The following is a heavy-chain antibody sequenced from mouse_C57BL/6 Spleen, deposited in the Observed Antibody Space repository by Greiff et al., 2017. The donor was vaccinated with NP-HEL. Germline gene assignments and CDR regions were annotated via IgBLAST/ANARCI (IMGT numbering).Heavy chain of an antibody. J-gene: IGHJ4*01. D-gene: IGHD2-1*01. V-gene: IGHV1-26*01. CDR3: ARSDGNYEAMDY. Sequence: EVQLQQSGPELVKPGASVKISCKASGYTFTDYYMNWVKQSHGKSLEWIGDINPNNGGTSYNQKFKGKATLTVDKSSSTAYMELRSLTSEDSAVYYCARSDGNYEAMDYWGQGTSVTVSS. CDR1: GYTFTDYY. CDR2: INPNNGGT.